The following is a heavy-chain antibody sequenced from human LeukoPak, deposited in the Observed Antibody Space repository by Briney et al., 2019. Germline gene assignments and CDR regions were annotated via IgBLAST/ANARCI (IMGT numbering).Heavy chain of an antibody. CDR3: ARGTRDYYSRGLNWFDP. V-gene: IGHV1-69*02. D-gene: IGHD4-17*01. CDR2: IIPILGIA. Sequence: SVKVSCKASGGTFSSYTISWVRQAPGQGLEWMGRIIPILGIANYAQKFQGRVTITADKSTSTAYMELSSLRSEDTAVYYCARGTRDYYSRGLNWFDPWGQGTLVTVSS. CDR1: GGTFSSYT. J-gene: IGHJ5*02.